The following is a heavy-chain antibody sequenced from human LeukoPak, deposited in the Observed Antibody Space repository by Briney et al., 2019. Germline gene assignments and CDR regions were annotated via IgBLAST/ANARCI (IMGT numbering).Heavy chain of an antibody. J-gene: IGHJ6*04. Sequence: ASVKVSCKASGGTFSSYAISWVRQAPGQGLEWMGGIIPIFGTANYAQKFQGRVTITADESTSTAYMELSSLRSEDTAVYYCATPGGGAFYYHGMDVWGKGTTVTVSS. V-gene: IGHV1-69*13. CDR1: GGTFSSYA. D-gene: IGHD3-16*01. CDR2: IIPIFGTA. CDR3: ATPGGGAFYYHGMDV.